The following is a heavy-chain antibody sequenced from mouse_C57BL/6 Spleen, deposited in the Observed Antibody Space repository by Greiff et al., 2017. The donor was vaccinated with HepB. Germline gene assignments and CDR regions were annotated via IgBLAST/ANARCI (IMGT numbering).Heavy chain of an antibody. V-gene: IGHV1-52*01. CDR2: IDPSDSET. CDR3: ARSGSSYDWFAY. CDR1: GYTFTSYW. Sequence: QVQLQQPGAELVRPGSSVKLSCKASGYTFTSYWMHWVKQRPIQGLEWIGNIDPSDSETHYNQKFKDKATLTVDKSSSTAYMQLSSLTSEDSAVYYCARSGSSYDWFAYWGQGTLVTVSA. D-gene: IGHD1-1*01. J-gene: IGHJ3*01.